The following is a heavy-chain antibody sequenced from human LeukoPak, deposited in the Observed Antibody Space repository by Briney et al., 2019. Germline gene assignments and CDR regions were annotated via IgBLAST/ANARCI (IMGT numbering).Heavy chain of an antibody. V-gene: IGHV3-30*18. J-gene: IGHJ3*02. Sequence: GGSLRLSCAASGFTFSSYGMHWVRQAPGKGPEWVAVISYDGSNKYYADSVKGRFTISRDNSKNTLYLQMNSLRAEDTAVYYCANTVSNYGGAFDIWGQGTMVTVSS. D-gene: IGHD4-23*01. CDR2: ISYDGSNK. CDR3: ANTVSNYGGAFDI. CDR1: GFTFSSYG.